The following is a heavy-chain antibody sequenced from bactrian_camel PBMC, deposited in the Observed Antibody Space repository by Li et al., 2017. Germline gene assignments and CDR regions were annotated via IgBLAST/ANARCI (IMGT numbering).Heavy chain of an antibody. CDR3: AAAFPTYSYGGYRHCPPEYMY. V-gene: IGHV3S53*01. Sequence: HVQLVESGGGSVQAGGSLRLSCAASGYAIRDLADTCMGWFRQTPGKEREAIAHFDSDRRAQYADSVKGRYTIYKDDAKSTLYLQMDSLKPEDTAMYSCAAAFPTYSYGGYRHCPPEYMYWGQGTQVTVS. J-gene: IGHJ4*01. CDR1: GYAIRDLADTC. D-gene: IGHD2*01. CDR2: FDSDRRA.